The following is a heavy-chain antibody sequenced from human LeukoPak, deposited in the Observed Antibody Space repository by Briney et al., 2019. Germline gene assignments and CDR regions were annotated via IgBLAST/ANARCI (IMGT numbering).Heavy chain of an antibody. D-gene: IGHD3-22*01. V-gene: IGHV3-30*04. Sequence: GGSLRLSCAASGFTFSSYAMHWVRQAPGKGLEWVAVISYDGSNKYYADSVKGRFTISRDNSKNTLYLQMNSLRAEDTAVYYCARADSGGYYRRFDNWGQGTLVTVSS. CDR2: ISYDGSNK. CDR1: GFTFSSYA. CDR3: ARADSGGYYRRFDN. J-gene: IGHJ4*02.